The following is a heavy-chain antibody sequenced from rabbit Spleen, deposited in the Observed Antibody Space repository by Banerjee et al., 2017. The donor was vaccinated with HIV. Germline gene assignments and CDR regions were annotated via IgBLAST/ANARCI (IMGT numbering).Heavy chain of an antibody. CDR2: IYAGSSGST. CDR3: ARDLDGVIGWNFGW. D-gene: IGHD4-1*01. V-gene: IGHV1S45*01. J-gene: IGHJ4*01. Sequence: QQQLEESGGGLVKPGGTLTLTCKASGIDFSTYYYMCWVRQAPGKGLELIACIYAGSSGSTYSATWAKGRFTISKTSSTTVTLQVTSLTAADTATYFCARDLDGVIGWNFGWWGPGTLVTVS. CDR1: GIDFSTYYY.